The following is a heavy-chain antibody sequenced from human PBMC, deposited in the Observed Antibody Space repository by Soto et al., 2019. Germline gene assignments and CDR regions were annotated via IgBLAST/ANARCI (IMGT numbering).Heavy chain of an antibody. CDR2: IYYSGST. Sequence: SETLSLTCTVSGGSISSYYWSWIRQPPGKGLEWIGYIYYSGSTNYNPSLKSRVTISVDTSKNQFSLKLSSVTAADTAVYYCARTAGNFDYWGQGTLVTVSS. CDR3: ARTAGNFDY. V-gene: IGHV4-59*01. CDR1: GGSISSYY. D-gene: IGHD6-13*01. J-gene: IGHJ4*02.